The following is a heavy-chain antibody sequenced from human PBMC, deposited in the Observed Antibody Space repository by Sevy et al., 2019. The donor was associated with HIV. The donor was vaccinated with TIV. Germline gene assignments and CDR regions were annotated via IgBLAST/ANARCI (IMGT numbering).Heavy chain of an antibody. Sequence: GGSLRLSCAASGFTFSSYAMHWVRQAPGKGLEWVAVISYDGSNKCYADSVKGRFTISRDNSKNTLYLQMNSLRAEDTAVYYCARGYYGSGSYYNGMDYYGMDVWGQGTTVTVSS. D-gene: IGHD3-10*01. CDR1: GFTFSSYA. V-gene: IGHV3-30*04. J-gene: IGHJ6*02. CDR2: ISYDGSNK. CDR3: ARGYYGSGSYYNGMDYYGMDV.